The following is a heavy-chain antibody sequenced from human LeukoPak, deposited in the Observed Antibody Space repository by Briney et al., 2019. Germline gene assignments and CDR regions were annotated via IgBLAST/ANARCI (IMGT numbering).Heavy chain of an antibody. V-gene: IGHV4-31*03. Sequence: SQTLSLTCTVSGGSISSGGYYWSWIRQHPGKGLEWIGYIYCSGSTYYNPSLKSRVTISVDTSKNQFSLKLSSVTAADTAVYYCAREYGSGSYYNLYYFDYWGQGTLVTVSS. CDR3: AREYGSGSYYNLYYFDY. CDR2: IYCSGST. J-gene: IGHJ4*02. D-gene: IGHD3-10*01. CDR1: GGSISSGGYY.